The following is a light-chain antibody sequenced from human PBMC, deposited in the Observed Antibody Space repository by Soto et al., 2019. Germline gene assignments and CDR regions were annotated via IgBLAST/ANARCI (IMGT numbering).Light chain of an antibody. CDR3: QFYDNSLSGSEV. J-gene: IGLJ1*01. CDR2: GIF. CDR1: SSNIGAGYD. V-gene: IGLV1-40*01. Sequence: QSVLTQPPSVSGAPGQRVTISCTGSSSNIGAGYDVHWYQQLPGAAPTLLIFGIFNRPSGVSERFSGSRSGASASLAIAGLQAEDEADYYCQFYDNSLSGSEVFGTGTKLTVL.